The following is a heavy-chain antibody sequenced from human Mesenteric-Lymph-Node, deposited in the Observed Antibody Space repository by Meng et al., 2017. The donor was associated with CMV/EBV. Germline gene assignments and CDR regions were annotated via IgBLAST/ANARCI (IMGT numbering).Heavy chain of an antibody. J-gene: IGHJ5*01. D-gene: IGHD3-10*01. CDR3: ARRGVYNWFDS. V-gene: IGHV3-7*01. CDR2: IKQDGSEK. Sequence: GGSLRLSCAASGFTFSNYWMSWVRQAPGKGLEWVANIKQDGSEKYYVDSVKGRFSISRDNAKNSLYVQMNSLRAEDTAVYYCARRGVYNWFDSWGQGTLVTVSS. CDR1: GFTFSNYW.